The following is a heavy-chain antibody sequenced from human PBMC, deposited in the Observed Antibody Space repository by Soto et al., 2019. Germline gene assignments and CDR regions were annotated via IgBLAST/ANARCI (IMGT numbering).Heavy chain of an antibody. V-gene: IGHV3-23*01. CDR3: AKDSPSRWLSDPDAFDI. D-gene: IGHD3-22*01. J-gene: IGHJ3*02. CDR1: GFPFSSYA. CDR2: ISGSGGST. Sequence: GGSLRLSCAASGFPFSSYAMSWVRQAPGKGLEWVSAISGSGGSTYYADSVKGRFTISRDKSKNTLYLQMNSLRAEDTAVYYCAKDSPSRWLSDPDAFDIWGQGTMVTVSS.